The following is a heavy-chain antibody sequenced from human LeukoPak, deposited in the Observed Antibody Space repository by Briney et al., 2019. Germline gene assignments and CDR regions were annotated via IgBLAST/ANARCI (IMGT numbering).Heavy chain of an antibody. CDR3: ARGIAAAGLYYFDY. CDR2: INLNGGST. V-gene: IGHV3-20*04. Sequence: GGSLSLYCAASGFIYEHYGMIWVREPPAKGLESGSGINLNGGSTGYADSVKGRFTISRDNAKNSLYLQMNSLRAEDAALYYCARGIAAAGLYYFDYWGQGTLVSVSS. J-gene: IGHJ4*02. CDR1: GFIYEHYG. D-gene: IGHD6-13*01.